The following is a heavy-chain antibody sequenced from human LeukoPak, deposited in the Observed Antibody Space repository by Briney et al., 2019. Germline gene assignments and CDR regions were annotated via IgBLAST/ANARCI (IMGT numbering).Heavy chain of an antibody. J-gene: IGHJ3*02. CDR2: IYYSGST. CDR1: GGSISSSSYY. Sequence: SETLSLTCTVSGGSISSSSYYWGWIRQPPGKGLEWIGNIYYSGSTYYSPSLKSRVTISVDTSKNQFSLKLSSVTAADTAVYYCARDNRKQNQWPTRAFDIWGQGTMVTVSS. CDR3: ARDNRKQNQWPTRAFDI. D-gene: IGHD6-19*01. V-gene: IGHV4-39*02.